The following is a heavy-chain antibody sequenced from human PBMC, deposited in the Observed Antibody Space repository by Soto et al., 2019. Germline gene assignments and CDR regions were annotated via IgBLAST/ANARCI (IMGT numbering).Heavy chain of an antibody. CDR3: ARVPDR. D-gene: IGHD2-2*01. Sequence: SETLSLTWAVSGYSISSSNWWGWIRQPPGKGLEWIGYIYYSGTTYYNPSLKSRVTISVDRSKNQFSLKLSSVTAADTAVYYCARVPDRWGQGTLVTVSS. CDR2: IYYSGTT. V-gene: IGHV4-28*03. CDR1: GYSISSSNW. J-gene: IGHJ5*02.